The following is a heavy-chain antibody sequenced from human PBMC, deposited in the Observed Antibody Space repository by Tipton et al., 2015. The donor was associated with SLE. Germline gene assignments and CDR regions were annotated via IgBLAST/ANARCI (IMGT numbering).Heavy chain of an antibody. J-gene: IGHJ4*02. Sequence: TLSLTCTVSGGSISSHYWSWFRQPPGKGLEWIGYIYYSGSTYYNPSLKSRVTISVDTSKNQFSLKLSSVTAADTAVYYCARVFDFWSGYWFDYWGQGTLVTVSS. CDR1: GGSISSHY. CDR2: IYYSGST. V-gene: IGHV4-59*11. D-gene: IGHD3-3*01. CDR3: ARVFDFWSGYWFDY.